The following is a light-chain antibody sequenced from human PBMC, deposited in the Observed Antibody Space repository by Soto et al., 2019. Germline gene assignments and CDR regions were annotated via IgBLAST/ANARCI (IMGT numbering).Light chain of an antibody. CDR1: QSVSSN. CDR2: DAS. Sequence: EIVLTQSPATLSVSPGERATLSCRASQSVSSNLAWYQQKPGQAPRLLFYDASNRATGIPARFSGSGSGTDFTLTISSLEPEDFAVYYCQQRSNIFGPGTKVDIK. V-gene: IGKV3-11*01. J-gene: IGKJ3*01. CDR3: QQRSNI.